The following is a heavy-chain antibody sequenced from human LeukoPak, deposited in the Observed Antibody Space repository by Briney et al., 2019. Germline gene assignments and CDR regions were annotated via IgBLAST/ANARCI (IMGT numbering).Heavy chain of an antibody. D-gene: IGHD4-23*01. V-gene: IGHV3-30*18. Sequence: PGRSLRLSCAASGFTFSNYGMHWVRQAPGKGLEWVALISYDGNNKYYSDSMKGRFTISRDNSKNTLYLQMNSLRAEDTAVYYCAKDIDYGGANCGQGALFFASS. CDR1: GFTFSNYG. CDR3: AKDIDYGGAN. CDR2: ISYDGNNK. J-gene: IGHJ4*02.